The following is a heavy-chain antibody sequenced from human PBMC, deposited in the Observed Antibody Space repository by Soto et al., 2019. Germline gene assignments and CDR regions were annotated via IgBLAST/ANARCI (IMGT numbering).Heavy chain of an antibody. CDR1: GGSISSYY. CDR3: ARQPGVRYFDWLYSWVYMDV. D-gene: IGHD3-9*01. CDR2: IYYSGST. V-gene: IGHV4-59*08. J-gene: IGHJ6*03. Sequence: SETLSLTCTVSGGSISSYYWSWIRQPPGKGLEWIGYIYYSGSTNYNPSLKSRVTISVDTSKNQFSLKLSSVTAADTAVYYCARQPGVRYFDWLYSWVYMDVWGKGTTVTVSS.